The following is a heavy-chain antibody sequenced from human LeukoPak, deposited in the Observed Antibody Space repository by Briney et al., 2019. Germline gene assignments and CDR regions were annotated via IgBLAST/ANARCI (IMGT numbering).Heavy chain of an antibody. Sequence: GGSLRLSCAASGFTFSSYSMNWARQAPGKGLEWVSSISSSSSYIYYADSVKGRFTISRDNAKNSLYLQMNSLRAEDTAVYYCARGHHPVGSGSYYTWGQGTLVTVSS. CDR3: ARGHHPVGSGSYYT. J-gene: IGHJ5*02. D-gene: IGHD1-26*01. CDR2: ISSSSSYI. CDR1: GFTFSSYS. V-gene: IGHV3-21*01.